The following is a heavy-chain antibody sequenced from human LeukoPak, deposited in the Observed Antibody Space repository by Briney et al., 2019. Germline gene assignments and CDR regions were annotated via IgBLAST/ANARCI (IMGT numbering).Heavy chain of an antibody. V-gene: IGHV4-34*01. CDR1: GGSFSGYY. J-gene: IGHJ4*02. D-gene: IGHD3-10*01. Sequence: SETLSLTCAVYGGSFSGYYWSWIRQPPGKGLEWIGEINHGGSTSYNPSLKSRVTISEDTSKNQFSLRLRSVTAADTAVYYCARHYRLWFGESHDFDYWGQGTLVTVSS. CDR2: INHGGST. CDR3: ARHYRLWFGESHDFDY.